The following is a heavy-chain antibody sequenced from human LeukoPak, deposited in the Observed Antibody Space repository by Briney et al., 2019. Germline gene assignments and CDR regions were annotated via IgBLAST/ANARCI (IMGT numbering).Heavy chain of an antibody. Sequence: EASVKVSCKASGGTFSSYAISWVRQAPGQGLEWMGGIIPIFGTANYAQKFQGRVTITTDESTSTAYMELSSLRSEDTAVYYCARAGYSSSWYVGGWFDPWGQGTLVTVSS. J-gene: IGHJ5*02. D-gene: IGHD6-13*01. CDR1: GGTFSSYA. CDR3: ARAGYSSSWYVGGWFDP. CDR2: IIPIFGTA. V-gene: IGHV1-69*05.